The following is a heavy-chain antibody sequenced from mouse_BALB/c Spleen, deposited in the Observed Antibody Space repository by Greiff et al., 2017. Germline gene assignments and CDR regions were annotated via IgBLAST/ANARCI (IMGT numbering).Heavy chain of an antibody. V-gene: IGHV1S127*01. J-gene: IGHJ2*01. CDR1: GYTFTSYW. Sequence: VQLHQSGPELVRPGASVKMSCKASGYTFTSYWMHWVKQRPGQGLEWSGMIDPSNSETRLNQKFKDKATWNVDKYSNTAYMQLSSLTSEDSAVYYCARSYGSSYHYFDYWGQGTTLTVSS. D-gene: IGHD1-1*01. CDR2: IDPSNSET. CDR3: ARSYGSSYHYFDY.